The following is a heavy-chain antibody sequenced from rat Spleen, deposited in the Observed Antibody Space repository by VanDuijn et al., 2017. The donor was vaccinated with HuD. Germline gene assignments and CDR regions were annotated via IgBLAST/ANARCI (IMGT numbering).Heavy chain of an antibody. D-gene: IGHD1-4*01. V-gene: IGHV5-19*01. J-gene: IGHJ4*01. Sequence: EVQLVESGGGLVQPGRSLKLSCAASGFTFSKYGMQWIRQTPTKGLQWVAAITPSGLTTHYRDSVKGRFTISRNNAESTLYLQMDSLRSEDTATYYCTREEDYPGITVVMDAWGQGASVTVSS. CDR1: GFTFSKYG. CDR2: ITPSGLTT. CDR3: TREEDYPGITVVMDA.